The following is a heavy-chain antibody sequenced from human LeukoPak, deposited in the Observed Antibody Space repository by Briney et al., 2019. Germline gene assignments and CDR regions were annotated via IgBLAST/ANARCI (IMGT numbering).Heavy chain of an antibody. CDR3: ARDAIDSSGFDFDY. V-gene: IGHV3-11*01. D-gene: IGHD3-22*01. J-gene: IGHJ4*02. CDR2: ISTSAGTI. CDR1: GFTFSDYY. Sequence: PGESLRLSCAASGFTFSDYYMTWIRQAPGKGLGWISYISTSAGTIYYADSVKGRFTISRDNAKNSLYLQMNSLRAEDTAVYYCARDAIDSSGFDFDYWGQGTLVTVSS.